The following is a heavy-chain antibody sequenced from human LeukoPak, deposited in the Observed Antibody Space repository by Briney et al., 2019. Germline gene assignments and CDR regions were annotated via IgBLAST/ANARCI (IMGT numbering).Heavy chain of an antibody. CDR3: ARDQAAMATEGAFDI. D-gene: IGHD5-18*01. V-gene: IGHV4-39*07. Sequence: SETLSLTCNVTGGSISNSAYYWGWIRQPPGKGLEWIGSMYYSGSSYYNPSLKSRVTISVDTSKNQFSLKLSSVTAADTAVYYCARDQAAMATEGAFDIWGQGTMVTVSS. J-gene: IGHJ3*02. CDR1: GGSISNSAYY. CDR2: MYYSGSS.